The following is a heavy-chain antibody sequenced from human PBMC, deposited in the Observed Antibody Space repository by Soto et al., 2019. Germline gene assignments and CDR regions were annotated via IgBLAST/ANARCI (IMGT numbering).Heavy chain of an antibody. J-gene: IGHJ4*02. CDR3: ARVSSGWPRGFDY. CDR2: IYYSGST. Sequence: PSETLSLTCTVSGGSISSGDYYWSWIRQPPGKGLEWIGYIYYSGSTYYNPSLKSRVTISVDTSKNQFSLKLSSVTAADTAVYYCARVSSGWPRGFDYWGQGTLVTVSS. V-gene: IGHV4-30-4*01. D-gene: IGHD6-19*01. CDR1: GGSISSGDYY.